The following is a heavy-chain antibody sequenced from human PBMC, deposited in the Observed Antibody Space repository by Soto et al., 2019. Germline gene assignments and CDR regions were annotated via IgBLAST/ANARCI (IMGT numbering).Heavy chain of an antibody. V-gene: IGHV1-18*01. D-gene: IGHD6-13*01. J-gene: IGHJ6*02. CDR1: GYTFTSYG. CDR2: ISAYNGNT. Sequence: ASGKVSCKASGYTFTSYGISWVRQAPGQGLEWMGWISAYNGNTNYAQKLQGRVTMTTDTSTSTAYMELRSLRSDDTAVYYCASKTYSSSWYHYYYYGMDVWGQGTTVTVSS. CDR3: ASKTYSSSWYHYYYYGMDV.